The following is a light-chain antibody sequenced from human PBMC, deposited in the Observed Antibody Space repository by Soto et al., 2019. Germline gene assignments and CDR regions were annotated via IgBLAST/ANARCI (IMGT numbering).Light chain of an antibody. Sequence: QSALTQPASVSGSPGQSITISCTGTSSDVGSYNLVSWYQQLPGKAPILIIYEVNERPSGISNRFSCSKSGNTASLTISGLQGEDEADYYCCSYAGSSIFVFGGGTKLTVL. J-gene: IGLJ2*01. CDR2: EVN. V-gene: IGLV2-23*02. CDR3: CSYAGSSIFV. CDR1: SSDVGSYNL.